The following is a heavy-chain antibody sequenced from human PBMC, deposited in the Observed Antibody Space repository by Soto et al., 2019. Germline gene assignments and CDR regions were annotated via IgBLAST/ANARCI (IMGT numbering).Heavy chain of an antibody. CDR2: ISTYNGDA. CDR1: GYTFSRSG. D-gene: IGHD1-26*01. CDR3: ARSGSVPYHYYGLDV. V-gene: IGHV1-18*01. Sequence: QVQLVQSGAEVRKPGASVKVSCKTSGYTFSRSGISWVRQAPGQGLEWMGWISTYNGDANYAQKLQGRVTMTTDTSTSTACMELGSLTSDDTAVDYCARSGSVPYHYYGLDVWGQGTTVTVSS. J-gene: IGHJ6*02.